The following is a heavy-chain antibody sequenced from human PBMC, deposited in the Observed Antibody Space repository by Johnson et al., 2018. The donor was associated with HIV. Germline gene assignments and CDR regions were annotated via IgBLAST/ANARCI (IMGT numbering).Heavy chain of an antibody. Sequence: VQLVESGGGLVKPGGSLRLSCEASGFIFSNAWMNWVRQAPWKGLEWLSVLYSDGRTYYVDSVKGRFTISRDNAKNSLYLQMNTLRAEDTAVYYCARRARDTSTWLGGSLNAFDIWGQGTMVTVSS. D-gene: IGHD6-13*01. V-gene: IGHV3-69-1*01. CDR1: GFIFSNAW. CDR2: LYSDGRT. CDR3: ARRARDTSTWLGGSLNAFDI. J-gene: IGHJ3*02.